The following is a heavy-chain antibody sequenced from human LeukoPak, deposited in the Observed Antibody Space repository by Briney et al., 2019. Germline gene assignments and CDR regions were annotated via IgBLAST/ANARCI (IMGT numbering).Heavy chain of an antibody. CDR1: GGSISSYY. Sequence: SETLSLTCTVSGGSISSYYWSWIRQPAGKGLEWIGRIYTSGSTNYNPSLKSRVTRSVDTSKNQFSLKLSSVTAADTAVYYCARDPGYSYGTSYWYFDLWGRGTLVTVSS. V-gene: IGHV4-4*07. J-gene: IGHJ2*01. CDR3: ARDPGYSYGTSYWYFDL. CDR2: IYTSGST. D-gene: IGHD5-18*01.